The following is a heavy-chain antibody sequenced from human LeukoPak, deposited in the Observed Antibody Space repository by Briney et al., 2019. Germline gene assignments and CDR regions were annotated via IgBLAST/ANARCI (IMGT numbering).Heavy chain of an antibody. V-gene: IGHV3-23*01. CDR1: GFTFSNYV. CDR3: ARMVTGFPNWFDP. J-gene: IGHJ5*02. Sequence: GGSLRLSCAASGFTFSNYVMSWVRQAPGKGLEWVSAIRNSGDSTYYKDSVKGRFTISRDNSENTLYLQMNSLRAEDTAVYYCARMVTGFPNWFDPWGQGTLVTVSS. D-gene: IGHD5-18*01. CDR2: IRNSGDST.